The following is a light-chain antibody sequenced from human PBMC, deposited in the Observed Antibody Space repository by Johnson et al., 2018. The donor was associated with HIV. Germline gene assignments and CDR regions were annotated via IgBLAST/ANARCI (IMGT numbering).Light chain of an antibody. CDR1: SSNVGSSF. Sequence: QSVLTQPPSVSAAPGQKVTISCSGSSSNVGSSFVSWYRQVPGTAPKLLIYDNNKRPSGIPGRFSGSKSGTSATLGITGLQTGDEADYYCGTWDSRLTAYVFGAGTKVTVL. J-gene: IGLJ1*01. V-gene: IGLV1-51*01. CDR2: DNN. CDR3: GTWDSRLTAYV.